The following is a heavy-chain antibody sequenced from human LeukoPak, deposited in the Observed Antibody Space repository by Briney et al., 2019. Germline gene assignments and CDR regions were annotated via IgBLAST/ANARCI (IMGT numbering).Heavy chain of an antibody. CDR3: ARGGPYEPPDY. Sequence: GGSLRLSCAASGFTFSSYDMHWVRQATGKGLEWVSAIGTAGDTYYPGSVKGRFTISRENAKNSLYLQMDSLRTGDTAVYYCARGGPYEPPDYWGQGTLVTVSS. D-gene: IGHD3-3*01. CDR1: GFTFSSYD. V-gene: IGHV3-13*01. J-gene: IGHJ4*02. CDR2: IGTAGDT.